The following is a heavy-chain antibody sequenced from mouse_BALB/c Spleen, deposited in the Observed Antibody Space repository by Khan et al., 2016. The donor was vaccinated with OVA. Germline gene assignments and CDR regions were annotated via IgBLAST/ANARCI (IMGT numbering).Heavy chain of an antibody. CDR1: GFTFSTYG. J-gene: IGHJ3*01. CDR2: VSTGGSYT. Sequence: EVELVESGGDLVKPGGSLKLSCAASGFTFSTYGMSWVRQAPDKRLEWVATVSTGGSYTYYPDSVKGRFTISRDNAKNTLYLQMIGLRSEDTAMFYGTRLAYYYDSEGFAYWGQGTLVTVSA. V-gene: IGHV5-6*01. CDR3: TRLAYYYDSEGFAY. D-gene: IGHD1-1*01.